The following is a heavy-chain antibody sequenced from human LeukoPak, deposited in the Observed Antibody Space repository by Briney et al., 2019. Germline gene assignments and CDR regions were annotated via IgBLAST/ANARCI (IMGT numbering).Heavy chain of an antibody. D-gene: IGHD3-10*01. Sequence: GGSLRLSCAASGFTSSSYGMHWVRQAPGKGLEWVAVRWYDGSNKYYADSVKGRFTISRDNSKNTLYLQMNSLRAEDTAVYYCARETYGSIDYWGQGTLVTVSS. CDR2: RWYDGSNK. V-gene: IGHV3-33*01. CDR1: GFTSSSYG. CDR3: ARETYGSIDY. J-gene: IGHJ4*02.